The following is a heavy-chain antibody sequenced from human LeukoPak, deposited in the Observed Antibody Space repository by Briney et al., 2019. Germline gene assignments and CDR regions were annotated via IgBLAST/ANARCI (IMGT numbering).Heavy chain of an antibody. CDR3: ARQSITMVRGVICWWFDP. CDR2: INPNSGGT. Sequence: ASVKVSCKASGYTFTGYYKHWVRQAPGQGLEWMGWINPNSGGTNYAQKFQGRVTMTRDTSISTAYMELSRLRSDDTAVYYCARQSITMVRGVICWWFDPWGQGTLVTVSS. J-gene: IGHJ5*02. CDR1: GYTFTGYY. D-gene: IGHD3-10*01. V-gene: IGHV1-2*02.